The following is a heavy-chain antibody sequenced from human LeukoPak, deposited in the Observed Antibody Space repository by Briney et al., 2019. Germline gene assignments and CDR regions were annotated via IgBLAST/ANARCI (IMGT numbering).Heavy chain of an antibody. Sequence: EASVKVSCKASGYSFTRYNVHWVRQAPGQGLEWLGILNPSNGDTSYARRIRGRVTLTRDTSTSTVYMEMSSLTSEDTAPYYCTREAQGTYLFDDWGQGTLVTVSS. CDR1: GYSFTRYN. CDR3: TREAQGTYLFDD. CDR2: LNPSNGDT. V-gene: IGHV1-46*01. J-gene: IGHJ4*02.